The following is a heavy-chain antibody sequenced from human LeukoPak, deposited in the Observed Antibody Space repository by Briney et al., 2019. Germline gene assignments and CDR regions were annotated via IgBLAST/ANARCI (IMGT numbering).Heavy chain of an antibody. CDR3: ARREINSGWSFDD. CDR1: GDSIGNYH. CDR2: IHSSGST. D-gene: IGHD6-19*01. Sequence: KTSETLSLTCTVSGDSIGNYHWSWIRQPAGKGLEWIAQIHSSGSTNYNPPLKSRVSMSIDTTEDQVSLTIRSVTAADTAFYYCARREINSGWSFDDWGQGILVTVSS. V-gene: IGHV4-4*07. J-gene: IGHJ4*02.